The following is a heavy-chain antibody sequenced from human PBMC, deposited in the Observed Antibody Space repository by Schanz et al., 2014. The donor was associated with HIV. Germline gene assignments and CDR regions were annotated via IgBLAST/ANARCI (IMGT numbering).Heavy chain of an antibody. D-gene: IGHD2-21*02. CDR2: IYYSGST. Sequence: QLQLQESGSGLVKPSQTLSLTCAVSGGSISSGGYSWSWIRQPPGKGLEWIGYIYYSGSTYYNPSLKSRVTISVARSKTQFSLKRSSVTAADTAVYYCVRGGVTSKFDYWGQGTLVTVSS. CDR1: GGSISSGGYS. V-gene: IGHV4-30-2*01. J-gene: IGHJ4*02. CDR3: VRGGVTSKFDY.